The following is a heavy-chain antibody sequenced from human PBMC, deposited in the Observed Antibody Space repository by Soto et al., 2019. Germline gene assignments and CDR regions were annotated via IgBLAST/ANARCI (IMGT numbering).Heavy chain of an antibody. CDR2: IDHSGYT. Sequence: QVQLQQWGAGLLKPSETLSLTCAVYGGSFSGYYWNWIRQPPGKGLEWIGEIDHSGYTNYNPSLKGRVTISVDTSMTQFSLRLTSVTAADTAVYCCERVRDWFDPWGQGTLVTVSS. D-gene: IGHD3-3*01. V-gene: IGHV4-34*01. CDR1: GGSFSGYY. J-gene: IGHJ5*02. CDR3: ERVRDWFDP.